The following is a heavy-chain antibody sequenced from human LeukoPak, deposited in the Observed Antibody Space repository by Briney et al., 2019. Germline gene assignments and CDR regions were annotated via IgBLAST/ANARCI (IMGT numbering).Heavy chain of an antibody. V-gene: IGHV3-11*04. CDR2: ISSSGSTI. CDR3: ARDYSSSSGRAFDI. D-gene: IGHD6-6*01. Sequence: GGSLRLSCAASGFTFSDYYMSWIRQAPWKGLEWVSYISSSGSTIYYADSVKGRFTISRDNGKNSLYLQVNSLRAEDTAVYYCARDYSSSSGRAFDIWGQGTMVTVSS. J-gene: IGHJ3*02. CDR1: GFTFSDYY.